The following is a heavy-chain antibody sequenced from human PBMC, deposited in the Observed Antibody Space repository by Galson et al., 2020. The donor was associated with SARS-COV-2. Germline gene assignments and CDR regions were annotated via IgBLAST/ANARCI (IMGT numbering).Heavy chain of an antibody. Sequence: SETLSLTCAVYGGSFSASYWSWIRQSQGKKLECIGVIYHDGSTNYNPTLTGRVTVSVDMSNNQFSLRLNPVTAAATAVYSCARRTRIDGGESVRWYFDLWGSGALVTVSS. CDR1: GGSFSASY. D-gene: IGHD2-15*01. CDR3: ARRTRIDGGESVRWYFDL. J-gene: IGHJ2*01. V-gene: IGHV4-34*01. CDR2: IYHDGST.